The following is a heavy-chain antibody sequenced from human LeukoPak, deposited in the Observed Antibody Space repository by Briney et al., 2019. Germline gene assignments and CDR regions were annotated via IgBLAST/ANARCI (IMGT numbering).Heavy chain of an antibody. Sequence: ASVKVSCKASGYTFTGYFLHWVRQAPGRGLEWMGRINPNNGDTNYAQNLQGRVTMTRDTSISTAYMELSRLRSDDTAVYFCARGPLYSYGIIDYWGQGTLVTVSS. D-gene: IGHD5-18*01. J-gene: IGHJ4*02. CDR3: ARGPLYSYGIIDY. CDR1: GYTFTGYF. CDR2: INPNNGDT. V-gene: IGHV1-2*06.